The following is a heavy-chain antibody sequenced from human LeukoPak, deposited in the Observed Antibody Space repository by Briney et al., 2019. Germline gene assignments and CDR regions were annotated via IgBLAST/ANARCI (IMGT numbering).Heavy chain of an antibody. CDR2: ISSSSSTI. D-gene: IGHD3-3*01. V-gene: IGHV3-48*01. J-gene: IGHJ3*02. Sequence: PGGSLRPSCAASGFTFSSYSMNWVRQAPGKGLEWVSYISSSSSTIYYADSVKGRFTISRDNAKTSLYVQMNSLRAEDTAVYYCARDDSGSYCDFWSGYTDAFDIWGQGTMVTVSS. CDR3: ARDDSGSYCDFWSGYTDAFDI. CDR1: GFTFSSYS.